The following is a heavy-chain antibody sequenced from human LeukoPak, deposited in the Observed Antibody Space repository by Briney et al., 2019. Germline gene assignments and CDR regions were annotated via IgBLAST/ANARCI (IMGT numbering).Heavy chain of an antibody. CDR3: TPDYYDSSGYYWFDP. CDR1: GFTFSGSA. J-gene: IGHJ5*02. Sequence: PGGSLRLSCAASGFTFSGSAMHWVRQASGKGLEWVGRIRSKANTYAPAYAASVKGRFTISRDDSKNTAYLQMNSLKTEDTAVYYCTPDYYDSSGYYWFDPWGQGTLVTVSS. CDR2: IRSKANTYAP. V-gene: IGHV3-73*01. D-gene: IGHD3-22*01.